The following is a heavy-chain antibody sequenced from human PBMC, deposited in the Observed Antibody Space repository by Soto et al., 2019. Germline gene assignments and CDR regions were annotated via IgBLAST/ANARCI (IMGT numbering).Heavy chain of an antibody. V-gene: IGHV3-23*01. J-gene: IGHJ4*02. CDR3: VKDNRGSY. D-gene: IGHD3-10*01. CDR2: ISGSGGST. Sequence: GGSLRLSCAAAGFTFSIYAMSWVRQAPGKGLEWVSAISGSGGSTYYADSVKGRFTISRENSKNTLYLQMNSLRAEDTAVYYCVKDNRGSYWGQGTLVTVSS. CDR1: GFTFSIYA.